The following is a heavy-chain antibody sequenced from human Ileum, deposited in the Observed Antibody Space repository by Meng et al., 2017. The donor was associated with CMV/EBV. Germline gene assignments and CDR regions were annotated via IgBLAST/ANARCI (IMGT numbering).Heavy chain of an antibody. V-gene: IGHV7-4-1*02. J-gene: IGHJ4*02. D-gene: IGHD3-3*01. Sequence: QVQLVQSGAEVKKPGASVKVSCKSAENIFSKIGIHWVRQAPGQGPEWMGWINTNTGNPTYAQGFTGRFVFSLDTSVSTAFLQINSLKAEDTAVYYCARDGLSGRYFDYWGQGTLVTVSS. CDR1: ENIFSKIG. CDR3: ARDGLSGRYFDY. CDR2: INTNTGNP.